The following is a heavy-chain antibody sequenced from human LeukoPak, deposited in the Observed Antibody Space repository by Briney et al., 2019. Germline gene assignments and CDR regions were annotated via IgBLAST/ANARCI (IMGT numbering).Heavy chain of an antibody. CDR2: ISGSGGST. V-gene: IGHV3-23*01. CDR3: ARHLSIAARPDFDY. J-gene: IGHJ4*02. D-gene: IGHD6-6*01. CDR1: GFTFSSYA. Sequence: GGSLRLSCAASGFTFSSYAMSWVRQAPGKGLEWVSSISGSGGSTYSADSVKGRFTISRDNSKNTLYLQMNSLRAEDTAVYYCARHLSIAARPDFDYWGQGTLVTVSS.